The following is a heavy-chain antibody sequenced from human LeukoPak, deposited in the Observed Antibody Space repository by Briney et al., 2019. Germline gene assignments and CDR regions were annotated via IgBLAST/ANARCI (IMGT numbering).Heavy chain of an antibody. Sequence: GGSLRLSCVVSGFTFNRCWTNWVRQAPGKGLEWVAHINPDGRDTYYVDSVKGRFTISRDNAQNSMYLQMNSLRVEDTAVYYCTSWGDTTAEYFQRWGQGTLVTVSS. CDR3: TSWGDTTAEYFQR. J-gene: IGHJ1*01. CDR2: INPDGRDT. V-gene: IGHV3-7*01. CDR1: GFTFNRCW. D-gene: IGHD2-21*02.